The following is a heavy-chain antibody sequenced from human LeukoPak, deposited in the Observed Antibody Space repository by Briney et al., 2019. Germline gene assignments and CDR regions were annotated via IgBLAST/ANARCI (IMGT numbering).Heavy chain of an antibody. CDR1: GGTFSSYA. J-gene: IGHJ4*02. CDR2: IIPILGIA. CDR3: ARADSSGLLDY. V-gene: IGHV1-69*04. D-gene: IGHD6-19*01. Sequence: ASVTVSCKASGGTFSSYAISWVRQAPGQGLEWMGRIIPILGIANYAQKFQGRVTITADKSTSTAYMELSSLRSEDTAVYYCARADSSGLLDYWGQGTLVTVSS.